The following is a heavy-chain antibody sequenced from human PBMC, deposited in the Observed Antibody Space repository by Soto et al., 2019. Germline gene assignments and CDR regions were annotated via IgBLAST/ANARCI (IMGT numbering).Heavy chain of an antibody. J-gene: IGHJ4*02. CDR3: ARESDSREVFH. CDR1: GGSISSYY. CDR2: IYYSGST. D-gene: IGHD3-22*01. Sequence: QVQLQESGPGLVKPSETLSLTCTVSGGSISSYYWSWIRQPPGKGLEWIGYIYYSGSTNYNPSLKSRVTISVDTSKNQFSLKLSSVTAADTAVYYCARESDSREVFHWGQGTLVTVSS. V-gene: IGHV4-59*01.